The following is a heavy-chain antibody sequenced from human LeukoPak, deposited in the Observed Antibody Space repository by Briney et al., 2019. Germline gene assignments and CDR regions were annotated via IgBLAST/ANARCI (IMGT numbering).Heavy chain of an antibody. V-gene: IGHV3-7*03. J-gene: IGHJ4*02. D-gene: IGHD6-13*01. CDR2: INQDASEI. CDR1: GFTFSTYW. CDR3: AKDLRSSNYYFFDY. Sequence: GGSLRLSCAASGFTFSTYWMNWYRQAPGKGLEWVGNINQDASEINYVDSVRGRFTISRDNSKNTLYLQMNSLRAEDTAVYYCAKDLRSSNYYFFDYWGQGTLVTVSS.